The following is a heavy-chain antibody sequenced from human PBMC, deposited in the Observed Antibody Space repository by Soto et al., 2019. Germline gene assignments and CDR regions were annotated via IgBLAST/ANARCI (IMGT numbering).Heavy chain of an antibody. CDR1: NGSISSSNYY. J-gene: IGHJ2*01. CDR3: ARRDFYGGNFDL. D-gene: IGHD3-16*01. CDR2: IYYSGTT. Sequence: QLQLQESGPGLVKPSETLSLTCTVSNGSISSSNYYWAWIRQPPGKGLEWIGSIYYSGTTYYNPPLKSRLTISVDTSKNQFSLRLTSVPAADTAVYYCARRDFYGGNFDLWGRGTLVTVSS. V-gene: IGHV4-39*01.